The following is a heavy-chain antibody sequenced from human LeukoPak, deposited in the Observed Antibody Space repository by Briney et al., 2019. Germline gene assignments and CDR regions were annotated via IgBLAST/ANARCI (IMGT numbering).Heavy chain of an antibody. V-gene: IGHV3-66*01. D-gene: IGHD6-13*01. CDR1: GFTVISSY. CDR3: ARDLEAANTYYFDY. CDR2: ISSAGTT. Sequence: GGSLRLSSAASGFTVISSYMSWVRPAPGKGLEWVSIISSAGTTYYADSVKGRFTISRDNSKNTVYLQVNSLRDEDTAVYYCARDLEAANTYYFDYWGQGTMVTVSS. J-gene: IGHJ4*02.